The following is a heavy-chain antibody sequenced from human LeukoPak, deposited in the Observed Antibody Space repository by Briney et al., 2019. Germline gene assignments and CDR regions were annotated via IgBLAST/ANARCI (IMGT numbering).Heavy chain of an antibody. CDR1: GFTFSSYA. V-gene: IGHV3-23*01. J-gene: IGHJ4*02. Sequence: PGGSLRLSCAASGFTFSSYAMSWVRQAPGKGLEWVSGICGSGRSAFYADSVKGRFTISRDSSKNTLYLVLNSLRAEDTAVYYCATFASYGSAWYKTGFDYWGQGTLVTVSS. CDR3: ATFASYGSAWYKTGFDY. D-gene: IGHD6-19*01. CDR2: ICGSGRSA.